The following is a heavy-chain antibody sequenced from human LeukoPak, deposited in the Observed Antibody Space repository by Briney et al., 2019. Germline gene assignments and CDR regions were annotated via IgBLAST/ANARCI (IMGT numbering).Heavy chain of an antibody. Sequence: PSETLSLTCAVYGGSFSGYYWSWIRQPPGKGLEWIGEINHSGSTNYNPSLKSRVTISVDTSKSQFSLKLSSVTAADTAVYYCARLSYYYDSSGYPDYYYYYYMDVWGKGTTVTISS. CDR2: INHSGST. D-gene: IGHD3-22*01. CDR1: GGSFSGYY. J-gene: IGHJ6*03. CDR3: ARLSYYYDSSGYPDYYYYYYMDV. V-gene: IGHV4-34*01.